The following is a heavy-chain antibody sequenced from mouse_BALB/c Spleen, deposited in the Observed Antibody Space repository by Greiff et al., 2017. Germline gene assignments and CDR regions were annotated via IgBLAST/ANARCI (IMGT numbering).Heavy chain of an antibody. CDR1: GYSITSDYA. J-gene: IGHJ1*01. V-gene: IGHV3-2*02. D-gene: IGHD1-1*01. CDR2: ISYSGST. Sequence: DVKLVESGPGLVKPSQSLSLTCTVTGYSITSDYAWNWIRQFPGNKLEWMGYISYSGSTSYNPSLKSRISITRDTSKNQFFLQLNSVTTEDTATYYCARCPDYYGSSYWYFDVWGAGTTVTVSS. CDR3: ARCPDYYGSSYWYFDV.